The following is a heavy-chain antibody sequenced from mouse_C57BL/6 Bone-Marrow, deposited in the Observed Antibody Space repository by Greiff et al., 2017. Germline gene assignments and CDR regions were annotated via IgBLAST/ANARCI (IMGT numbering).Heavy chain of an antibody. CDR1: GYTFTSYG. D-gene: IGHD2-4*01. CDR2: IYPRSGNT. Sequence: QVQLQQSGAELARPGASVKLSCKASGYTFTSYGISWVKQRTGQGLEWIGEIYPRSGNTYYNEKLKGKATLTADKSSSTAYTELCSLTSEASAVYVGARSIYYDYEGDRDFDVWGKGTTVTVSS. CDR3: ARSIYYDYEGDRDFDV. V-gene: IGHV1-81*01. J-gene: IGHJ1*03.